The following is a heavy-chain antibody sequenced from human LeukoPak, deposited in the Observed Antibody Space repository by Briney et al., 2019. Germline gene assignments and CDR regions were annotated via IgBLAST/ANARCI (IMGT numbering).Heavy chain of an antibody. D-gene: IGHD6-13*01. Sequence: SETLSLTRTVSGGSISSYYWSWIRQPAGKGLEWIGRIYSTGSTNYNPSLKSRVTMSVDTSKNQFSLRLRSVTAADTAVYYCARQIASAGTAGFDFWGQGALVTVSS. CDR2: IYSTGST. CDR1: GGSISSYY. CDR3: ARQIASAGTAGFDF. V-gene: IGHV4-4*07. J-gene: IGHJ4*02.